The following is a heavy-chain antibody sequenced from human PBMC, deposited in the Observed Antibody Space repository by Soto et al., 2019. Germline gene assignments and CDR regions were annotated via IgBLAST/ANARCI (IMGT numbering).Heavy chain of an antibody. Sequence: EVQLVESGGGLVQPGGSLRLSCAASGFTFSSYSMNWVRQAPGKGLEWVSYISSSSSTIYYADSVKGRFTISRDNAKNSLYLQMNSLRDEDTAVYYCAREITGTTAVGNYYYGMDVWGQGTTVTVSS. CDR1: GFTFSSYS. D-gene: IGHD1-7*01. V-gene: IGHV3-48*02. CDR3: AREITGTTAVGNYYYGMDV. J-gene: IGHJ6*02. CDR2: ISSSSSTI.